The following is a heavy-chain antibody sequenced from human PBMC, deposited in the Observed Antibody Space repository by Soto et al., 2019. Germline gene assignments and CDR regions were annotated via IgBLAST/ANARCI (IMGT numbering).Heavy chain of an antibody. J-gene: IGHJ4*02. V-gene: IGHV4-59*08. Sequence: QVQLQESGPRLVKPSETLSLTCTVSGGSISSYYWSWIRQPPGKGLEWIGYIYYRGYTNYNPSLKSPVTISVDMCKSQFSLKLSSVTAADTAVYYCARHRGRSGWYEDFEYWGKGTLVTVSS. CDR1: GGSISSYY. CDR2: IYYRGYT. D-gene: IGHD6-19*01. CDR3: ARHRGRSGWYEDFEY.